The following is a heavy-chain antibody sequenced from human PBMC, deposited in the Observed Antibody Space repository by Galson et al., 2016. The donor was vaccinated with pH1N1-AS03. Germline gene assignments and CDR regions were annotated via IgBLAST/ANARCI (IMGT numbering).Heavy chain of an antibody. CDR3: IKEGNRLQSRRSDAFDI. CDR1: GFTFRTLS. V-gene: IGHV3-64D*06. Sequence: SLRLSCAASGFTFRTLSIYWVRQAPGKGLEYVSGISDNGSNTYYADSGKARFTTSRDKSKNTVYLQMSSLRTEDTAVYYYIKEGNRLQSRRSDAFDIWGRGTMVTVSS. D-gene: IGHD5-18*01. CDR2: ISDNGSNT. J-gene: IGHJ3*02.